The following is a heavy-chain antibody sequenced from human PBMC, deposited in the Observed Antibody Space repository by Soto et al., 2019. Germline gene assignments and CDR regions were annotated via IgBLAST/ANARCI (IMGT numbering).Heavy chain of an antibody. V-gene: IGHV1-2*04. J-gene: IGHJ6*02. CDR3: ARGYCSSTSCYDHYYYYYGMDV. CDR1: GYTFTGYY. CDR2: INPNSGGT. D-gene: IGHD2-2*01. Sequence: ASVKVSCKASGYTFTGYYMHWVRQAPGQGLEWMGWINPNSGGTNYAQKFQGWVTMTRDTSISTAYMELSRLRSDDTAVYYCARGYCSSTSCYDHYYYYYGMDVWGQGTTVTVS.